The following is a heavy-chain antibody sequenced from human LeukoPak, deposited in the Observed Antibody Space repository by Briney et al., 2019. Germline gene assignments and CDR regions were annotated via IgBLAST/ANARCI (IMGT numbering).Heavy chain of an antibody. Sequence: GGSLRLSCAASGFTFSSNWMHWVRQAPGKGLVWVSRINEDGSTTNYADSVKGRSTIFRDNAKNTLYLQMNSLRAEDTAVYYCARIGYSSSWSGDYWGQGTLVTVSS. CDR1: GFTFSSNW. CDR2: INEDGSTT. V-gene: IGHV3-74*01. D-gene: IGHD6-13*01. J-gene: IGHJ4*02. CDR3: ARIGYSSSWSGDY.